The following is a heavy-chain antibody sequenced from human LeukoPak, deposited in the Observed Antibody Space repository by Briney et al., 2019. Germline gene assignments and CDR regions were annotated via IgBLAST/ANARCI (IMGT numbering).Heavy chain of an antibody. Sequence: ASVKVSCKASGYTFTGYYMHWVRQAPGQGLEWMGWINPNSGGTNYAQKFQGRVTMTRDTSISTAYMELSRLRPDDTAVYYCARDGSSRYYDFWSGYWYWFDPWGQGTLVTVSS. V-gene: IGHV1-2*02. CDR3: ARDGSSRYYDFWSGYWYWFDP. D-gene: IGHD3-3*01. CDR2: INPNSGGT. CDR1: GYTFTGYY. J-gene: IGHJ5*02.